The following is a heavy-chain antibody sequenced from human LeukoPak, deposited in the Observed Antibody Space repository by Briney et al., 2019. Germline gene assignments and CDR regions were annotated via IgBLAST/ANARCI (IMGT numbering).Heavy chain of an antibody. Sequence: SETLSLTCTVSGGSISSYYWSWIRQPPGKGLEWIGYIYYSGSTNYNPSLKSRVTISVDTSKNQFSLKLSSVTAADTAVYYCARVGDGYNTYSDYWGQGTLVTVSS. V-gene: IGHV4-59*01. D-gene: IGHD5-24*01. J-gene: IGHJ4*02. CDR1: GGSISSYY. CDR3: ARVGDGYNTYSDY. CDR2: IYYSGST.